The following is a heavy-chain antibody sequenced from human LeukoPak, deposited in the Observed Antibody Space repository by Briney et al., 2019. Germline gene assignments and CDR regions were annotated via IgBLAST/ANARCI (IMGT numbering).Heavy chain of an antibody. D-gene: IGHD3-10*01. V-gene: IGHV4-59*01. CDR3: AASMVRGVIDYYFDY. CDR2: IYYSGST. J-gene: IGHJ4*02. CDR1: GGSISSYY. Sequence: SETLSLTCTVSGGSISSYYWSWIRQPPGKGLEWIGYIYYSGSTNYNPSLKSRVTISVDTSKNQFSLKLSSVTAADTAVYYCAASMVRGVIDYYFDYWGQGTLVTVSS.